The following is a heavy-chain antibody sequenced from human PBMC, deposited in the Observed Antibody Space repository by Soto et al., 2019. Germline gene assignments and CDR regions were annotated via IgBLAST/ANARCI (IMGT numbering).Heavy chain of an antibody. CDR3: ARVSIAVAGEVFDY. CDR2: IYHSGST. J-gene: IGHJ4*02. D-gene: IGHD6-19*01. CDR1: SGSISSSNW. Sequence: QVQLQESGPGLVKPSGTLSLTCAVSSGSISSSNWWSWVRQPPGKGLEWSGEIYHSGSTNYNPSLKSRVTISVDKSKNQFSLKLSSVTAADTAVYYCARVSIAVAGEVFDYWGQGTLVTVSS. V-gene: IGHV4-4*02.